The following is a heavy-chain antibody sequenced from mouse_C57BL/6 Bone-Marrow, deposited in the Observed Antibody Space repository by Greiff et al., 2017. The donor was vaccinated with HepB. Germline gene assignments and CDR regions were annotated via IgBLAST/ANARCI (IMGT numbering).Heavy chain of an antibody. CDR2: ISDGGSYT. D-gene: IGHD1-1*01. CDR1: GFNFSSYA. CDR3: ARAEYYGSSNCFDY. Sequence: EVQLVESGGGLVKPGGSLKLSCAASGFNFSSYAMSWVSQTTEKRLEWVATISDGGSYTYYPDNVKGRFPISRDTAKNKLYLQMSHLKSEDTAMDYCARAEYYGSSNCFDYWGQGTTLTVSS. J-gene: IGHJ2*01. V-gene: IGHV5-4*01.